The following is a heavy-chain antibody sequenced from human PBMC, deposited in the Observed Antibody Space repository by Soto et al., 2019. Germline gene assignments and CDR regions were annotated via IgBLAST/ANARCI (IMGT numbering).Heavy chain of an antibody. CDR2: IYPGDSDT. V-gene: IGHV5-51*01. J-gene: IGHJ3*02. D-gene: IGHD3-22*01. Sequence: PGESLKISCNGSGYSFTSYWIGWVRQMPGKGLEWMGIIYPGDSDTRYSPSFQGQVTISADKSISTAYLQWSSLKASDTAMYYCATTLNHYYDSSGYYLLGPNDAFDIWGQGTMVTVSS. CDR3: ATTLNHYYDSSGYYLLGPNDAFDI. CDR1: GYSFTSYW.